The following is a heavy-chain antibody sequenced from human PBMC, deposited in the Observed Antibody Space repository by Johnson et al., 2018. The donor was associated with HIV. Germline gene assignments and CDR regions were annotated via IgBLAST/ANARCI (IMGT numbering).Heavy chain of an antibody. CDR1: GFTFSNYA. CDR3: TYSSYCSPGAFDI. CDR2: ISCDGSNK. Sequence: QVYLVESGGGVVQPGRSLRLSCAASGFTFSNYAMHWVRQATGKGLEWVAVISCDGSNKDYADSVKGRLTISRDNSKNTLYLQMNSLRAEDTAVYSWTYSSYCSPGAFDIWGQGTMVTVSS. V-gene: IGHV3-30*04. J-gene: IGHJ3*02. D-gene: IGHD3-22*01.